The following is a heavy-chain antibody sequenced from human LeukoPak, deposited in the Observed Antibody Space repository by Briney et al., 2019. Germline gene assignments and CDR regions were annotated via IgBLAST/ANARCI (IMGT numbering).Heavy chain of an antibody. CDR1: GGSNSSYY. CDR2: IYISGST. Sequence: SETLSLTCTVSGGSNSSYYWSWIRQPAGKGLEWIGRIYISGSTNYNPSLKSRVTISVDTSKNQFSLKLSSVTAADTAVYYCARGGVYYDILTMWGQGTLVTVSS. CDR3: ARGGVYYDILTM. J-gene: IGHJ4*02. V-gene: IGHV4-4*07. D-gene: IGHD3-9*01.